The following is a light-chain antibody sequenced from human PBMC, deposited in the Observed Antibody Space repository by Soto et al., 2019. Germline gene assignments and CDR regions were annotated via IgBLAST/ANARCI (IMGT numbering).Light chain of an antibody. CDR2: DAS. V-gene: IGKV1-12*02. Sequence: DVHMTQSPSSLSASVVDIITFTCLASQSVSGWLAWYQQKPGKAPNLLIYDASTLHSGVPSRFSGGGSGTDFTLTISSLQPEDFATYYCQQVNVYPSTFGGGTKVDIK. J-gene: IGKJ4*01. CDR3: QQVNVYPST. CDR1: QSVSGW.